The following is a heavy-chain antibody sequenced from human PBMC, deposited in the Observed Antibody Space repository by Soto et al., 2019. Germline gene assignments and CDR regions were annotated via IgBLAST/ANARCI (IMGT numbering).Heavy chain of an antibody. Sequence: SGGSLRLSCAASGFTFSSYGMHWVRQAPGKGLEWVAVISYDGSNKYYADSVKGRFTISRDNSKNTLYLQMNSLRAEDTAVYYCAKESLGYSSSWYVVYWGQGTLVTVSS. V-gene: IGHV3-30*18. CDR3: AKESLGYSSSWYVVY. D-gene: IGHD6-13*01. CDR2: ISYDGSNK. CDR1: GFTFSSYG. J-gene: IGHJ4*02.